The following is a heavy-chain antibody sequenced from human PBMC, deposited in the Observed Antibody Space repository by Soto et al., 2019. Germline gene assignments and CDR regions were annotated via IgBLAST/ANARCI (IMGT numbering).Heavy chain of an antibody. D-gene: IGHD6-13*01. CDR2: ISSNGGST. J-gene: IGHJ3*02. V-gene: IGHV3-64*01. CDR1: GFTFSSYA. CDR3: ARDQGSSWYDAFDI. Sequence: EVQLVESGGGLVQPGGSLRLSCAASGFTFSSYAMHWVRQAPGKGLEYVSAISSNGGSTYYANSVKGRFTISRDNSKNTLYLQMGSLRAEDMAVYHCARDQGSSWYDAFDIWGQGTMVTVSS.